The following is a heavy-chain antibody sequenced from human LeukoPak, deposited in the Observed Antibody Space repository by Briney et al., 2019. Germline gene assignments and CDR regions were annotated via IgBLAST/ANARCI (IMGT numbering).Heavy chain of an antibody. J-gene: IGHJ5*02. Sequence: NPSETLSLTCTVSGGSISTYSWTWIRQPPGKGLEWIGNIYHSGSTNYNPSLKSRVTISIDTSKNQFSLKVSSVTAADTAVYYCARAHSSGWPHMFDPWGQGTLVTVPS. CDR2: IYHSGST. V-gene: IGHV4-59*01. D-gene: IGHD6-19*01. CDR1: GGSISTYS. CDR3: ARAHSSGWPHMFDP.